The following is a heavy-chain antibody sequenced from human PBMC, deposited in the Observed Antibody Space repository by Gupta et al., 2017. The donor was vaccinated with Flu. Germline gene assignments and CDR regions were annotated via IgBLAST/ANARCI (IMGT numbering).Heavy chain of an antibody. J-gene: IGHJ4*02. V-gene: IGHV1-2*02. CDR2: INPNSGGT. CDR1: GYTLTGYY. CDR3: AWDLGMGSGSTPGGY. Sequence: QVQLVQSGAEVKKPGASVKVSCKASGYTLTGYYMQWVRQAPGQGLEWMGWINPNSGGTNYAQKFQGRVTMTRDTSITTAYMELSRLRSDDTAVYYCAWDLGMGSGSTPGGYWGQGTLVTVSS. D-gene: IGHD3-10*01.